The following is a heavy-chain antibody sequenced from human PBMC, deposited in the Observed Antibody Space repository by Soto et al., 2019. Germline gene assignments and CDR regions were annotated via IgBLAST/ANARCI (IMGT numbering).Heavy chain of an antibody. D-gene: IGHD3-10*01. V-gene: IGHV3-23*01. Sequence: EVQLLESGVGLVQPGGSLRLSCAASGFTFSSYAMSWVREAPGKGLEWVSAISGSGGSTYYADSVKGRFTISRDNSKNTLYLQMNSLRAEDTAVYYCAKGDKLLWFGVHWGQGTLVTVSS. CDR3: AKGDKLLWFGVH. J-gene: IGHJ4*02. CDR1: GFTFSSYA. CDR2: ISGSGGST.